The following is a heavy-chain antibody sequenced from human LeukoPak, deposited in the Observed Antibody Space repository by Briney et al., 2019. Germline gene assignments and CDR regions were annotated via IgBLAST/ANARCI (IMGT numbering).Heavy chain of an antibody. CDR1: GFTFSSYG. CDR3: AKSQQYCSSTSCLPDY. V-gene: IGHV3-23*01. CDR2: ISGSGGST. Sequence: GGSLRLSCAASGFTFSSYGMSRVRQAPGKGLEWVSAISGSGGSTYYADSVKGRFTISRDNSKNTLYLQMNSLRAEDTAVYYCAKSQQYCSSTSCLPDYWGQGTLVTVSS. J-gene: IGHJ4*02. D-gene: IGHD2-2*01.